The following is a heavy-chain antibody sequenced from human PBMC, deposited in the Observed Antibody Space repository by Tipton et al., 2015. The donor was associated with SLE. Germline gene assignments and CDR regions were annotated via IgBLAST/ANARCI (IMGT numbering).Heavy chain of an antibody. CDR1: GGSISSSSYY. CDR3: ARPGYSYGSYWYFDL. J-gene: IGHJ2*01. D-gene: IGHD5-18*01. Sequence: TLSLTCTVSGGSISSSSYYWGWIRQPPGKGLEWIGTIYYSGITYYNPSLKSRVTISVDTSKNQFSLKLSSVTAADTAVYYCARPGYSYGSYWYFDLWGRGSLVTVSS. CDR2: IYYSGIT. V-gene: IGHV4-39*01.